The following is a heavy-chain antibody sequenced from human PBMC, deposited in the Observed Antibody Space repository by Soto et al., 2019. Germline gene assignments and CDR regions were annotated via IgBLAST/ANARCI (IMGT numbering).Heavy chain of an antibody. CDR3: AHSQALTIPYDSSGYTSFDY. Sequence: SGPTLVNPTQTLTLTCTFSGFSLSTSGVGVGWIRQPPGKALEWLALIYWDDDKRYSPSLKSRLTITKDTSKNQEVLTMTNMDPVDTATYYCAHSQALTIPYDSSGYTSFDYWGQGTLVTVSS. CDR1: GFSLSTSGVG. D-gene: IGHD3-22*01. J-gene: IGHJ4*02. CDR2: IYWDDDK. V-gene: IGHV2-5*02.